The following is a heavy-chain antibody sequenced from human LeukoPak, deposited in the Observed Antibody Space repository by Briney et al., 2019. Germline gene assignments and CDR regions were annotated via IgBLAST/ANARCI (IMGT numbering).Heavy chain of an antibody. CDR3: ARGTKGMTGAPSDY. D-gene: IGHD1-20*01. CDR1: GGSISSDNHY. V-gene: IGHV4-61*02. CDR2: MYSSGST. J-gene: IGHJ4*02. Sequence: PSQTLSLTCTVSGGSISSDNHYWSWIRQPAGKGLEWIGRMYSSGSTNYSPSLESRVTISIDTSKNQFSLNLSSVTAADTAVYYCARGTKGMTGAPSDYRGQGTLVTVSS.